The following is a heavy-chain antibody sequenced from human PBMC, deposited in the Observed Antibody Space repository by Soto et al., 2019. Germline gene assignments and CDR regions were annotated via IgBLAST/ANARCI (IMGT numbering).Heavy chain of an antibody. D-gene: IGHD1-26*01. Sequence: SETLSLTCAVYGGSFSGYYWSWIRQPPGKGLEWIGEINHSGSTNYNPSLKSRVTISVDTSKNQFSLKLSSVTAADTAVYYCARDPYSGSYHFDYCGQGTLVTVSS. J-gene: IGHJ4*02. CDR2: INHSGST. V-gene: IGHV4-34*01. CDR3: ARDPYSGSYHFDY. CDR1: GGSFSGYY.